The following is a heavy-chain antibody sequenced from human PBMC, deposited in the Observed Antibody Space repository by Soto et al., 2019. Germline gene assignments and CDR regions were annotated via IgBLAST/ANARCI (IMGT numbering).Heavy chain of an antibody. J-gene: IGHJ5*02. D-gene: IGHD6-19*01. Sequence: PSETLSLTCTVSGGSISSSSYYWGWIRQPPGKGLEWIGSIYYSGSTYYNPSLKSRVTISVDTSKNQFSLKLSSVTAADTAVYYCARRGSSGWYATSIWGWFGPWGQGTLVTVSS. CDR2: IYYSGST. V-gene: IGHV4-39*01. CDR3: ARRGSSGWYATSIWGWFGP. CDR1: GGSISSSSYY.